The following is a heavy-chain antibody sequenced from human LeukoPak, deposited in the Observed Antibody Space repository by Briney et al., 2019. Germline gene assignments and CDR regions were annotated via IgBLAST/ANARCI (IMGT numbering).Heavy chain of an antibody. CDR2: IYSGDNT. CDR1: GVTFSSYA. CDR3: AKEVYGSGRYYFDY. J-gene: IGHJ4*02. Sequence: GGSLRLSCEASGVTFSSYAMSWVRQAPGKGLEWISFIYSGDNTYYADSVKGRFTISRDNSKNTLYLQMNSLRAEDTAVYYCAKEVYGSGRYYFDYWGQGTLVTVSS. V-gene: IGHV3-23*03. D-gene: IGHD3-10*01.